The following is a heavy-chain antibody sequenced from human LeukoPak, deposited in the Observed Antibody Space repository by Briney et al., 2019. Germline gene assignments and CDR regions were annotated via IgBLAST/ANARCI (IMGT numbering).Heavy chain of an antibody. D-gene: IGHD4-23*01. CDR1: GGSFRGYY. CDR2: INHSGST. Sequence: SETLSLTCAVYGGSFRGYYWSWIRQPPGKGLEWIGEINHSGSTNYNPSLKSRVTISVDTSKNQFSLKLSSVTAADTAVYYCARDYGGGLDYWGQGTLVTVSS. J-gene: IGHJ4*02. V-gene: IGHV4-34*01. CDR3: ARDYGGGLDY.